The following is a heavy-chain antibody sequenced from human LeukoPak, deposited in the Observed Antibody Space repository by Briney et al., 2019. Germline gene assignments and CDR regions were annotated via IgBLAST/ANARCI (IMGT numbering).Heavy chain of an antibody. CDR3: AKDRNSGYARMYYFDY. CDR1: GFTVSSNS. CDR2: ISGSGGST. V-gene: IGHV3-23*01. D-gene: IGHD5-12*01. J-gene: IGHJ4*02. Sequence: GGSLRLSCTVSGFTVSSNSMSWVRQAPGKGLEWVSAISGSGGSTYYADSVKGRFTISRDNSKNTLYLQMNSLRAEDTAVYYCAKDRNSGYARMYYFDYRGQGTLVTVSS.